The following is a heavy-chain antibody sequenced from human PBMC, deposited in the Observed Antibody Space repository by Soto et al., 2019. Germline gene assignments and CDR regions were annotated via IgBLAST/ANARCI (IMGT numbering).Heavy chain of an antibody. Sequence: QITLKESGPTLVKPTQPLTLTCTFSGFSLSTSGVGVGWIRQPPGKALEWLALIYWDDDKRYSPSLKSRIAITKDTSKIHVVLTMTHIDPVDTATYYCAHRPAPDGGNSGLSGGFDYWGEGTLVTVSS. CDR1: GFSLSTSGVG. V-gene: IGHV2-5*02. CDR2: IYWDDDK. D-gene: IGHD2-21*02. J-gene: IGHJ4*02. CDR3: AHRPAPDGGNSGLSGGFDY.